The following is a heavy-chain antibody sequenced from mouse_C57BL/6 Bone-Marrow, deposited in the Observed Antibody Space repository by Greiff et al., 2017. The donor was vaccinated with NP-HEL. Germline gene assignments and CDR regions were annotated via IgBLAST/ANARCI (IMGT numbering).Heavy chain of an antibody. CDR1: GYTFTSYW. D-gene: IGHD1-1*01. CDR3: AREDYYERYFDV. J-gene: IGHJ1*03. V-gene: IGHV1-69*01. CDR2: IDPSDSYT. Sequence: QVQLQQPGAELVMPGASVKLSCKASGYTFTSYWMRWVKQRPGQGLEWIGEIDPSDSYTNYNQKFKGKSTLTVDKSSSTAYMQLSSLTSEDSAVYYCAREDYYERYFDVWGTGTTVTVSS.